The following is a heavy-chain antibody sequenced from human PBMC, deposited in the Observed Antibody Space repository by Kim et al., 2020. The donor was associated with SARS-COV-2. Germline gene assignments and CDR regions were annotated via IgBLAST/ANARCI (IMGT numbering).Heavy chain of an antibody. Sequence: GGSLRLSCAASGFTFSSYAMSWVRQAPGKGLEWVSAISGSGGSTYYADSVKGRFTISRDNSKHTLYPQMNSLRAEDTAVYYCAKDLVTMIVVVIPTFDYWGQGTLVTVSS. CDR1: GFTFSSYA. CDR2: ISGSGGST. D-gene: IGHD3-22*01. V-gene: IGHV3-23*01. J-gene: IGHJ4*02. CDR3: AKDLVTMIVVVIPTFDY.